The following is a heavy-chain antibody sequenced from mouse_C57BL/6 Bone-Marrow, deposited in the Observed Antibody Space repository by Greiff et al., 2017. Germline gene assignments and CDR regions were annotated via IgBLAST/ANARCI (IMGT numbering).Heavy chain of an antibody. CDR1: GYTFTDYN. CDR2: INPNNGGT. D-gene: IGHD1-1*01. CDR3: AREAARTTVVARAMDY. V-gene: IGHV1-18*01. Sequence: EVQLVESGPELVKPGASVKIPCKASGYTFTDYNMDWVKQSHGKSLEWIGDINPNNGGTIYNQKFKGKATLTVDKSSSTAYMELRSLTSEDTAVYYCAREAARTTVVARAMDYWGQGTSVTVSS. J-gene: IGHJ4*01.